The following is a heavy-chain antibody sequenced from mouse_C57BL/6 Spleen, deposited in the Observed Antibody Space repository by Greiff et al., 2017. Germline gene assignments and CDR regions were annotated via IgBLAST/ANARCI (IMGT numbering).Heavy chain of an antibody. CDR1: GYTFTDHT. CDR3: ANYYGSSLGYFDY. V-gene: IGHV1-78*01. Sequence: VQLQEPDAELVKPGASVKISCKVSGYTFTDHTIHWMKQRPEQGLEWIGYIYPRDGSTKYNEKFKGKDTLTADKSSSTAYMQLNSLTSEDSAVYFCANYYGSSLGYFDYWGQGTTVTVSS. D-gene: IGHD1-1*01. J-gene: IGHJ2*01. CDR2: IYPRDGST.